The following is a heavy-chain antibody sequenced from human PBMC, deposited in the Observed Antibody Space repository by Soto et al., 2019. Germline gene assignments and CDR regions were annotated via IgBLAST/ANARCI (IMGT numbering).Heavy chain of an antibody. CDR2: IMPIFRAP. V-gene: IGHV1-69*12. CDR3: AGWLKWPGIVNYYCGMDV. J-gene: IGHJ6*01. CDR1: GGAFSDYA. D-gene: IGHD3-16*02. Sequence: QVQLVQSGAEVKKPGSSVKVSCKASGGAFSDYAFSWVRQAPGQGLEWLGGIMPIFRAPDYAQKFQGRVKLGAEDLTGAGYMEMNSLRSEYTAVDYCAGWLKWPGIVNYYCGMDVWGQGTTVIVSA.